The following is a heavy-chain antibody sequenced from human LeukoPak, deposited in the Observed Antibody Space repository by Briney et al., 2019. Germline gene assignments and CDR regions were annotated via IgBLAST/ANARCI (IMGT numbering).Heavy chain of an antibody. Sequence: GGSLRLSCATSGFTFNSYGMNWVRQAPGKGLEWVAFVRSDGGSEYYADSVKGRFSISRDNSKRTVDLQMNSLRLEDTAIYYCAKDRYSTSSTFTINPFDYWGQGILVTVSS. J-gene: IGHJ4*02. CDR1: GFTFNSYG. CDR2: VRSDGGSE. V-gene: IGHV3-30*02. CDR3: AKDRYSTSSTFTINPFDY. D-gene: IGHD2-2*01.